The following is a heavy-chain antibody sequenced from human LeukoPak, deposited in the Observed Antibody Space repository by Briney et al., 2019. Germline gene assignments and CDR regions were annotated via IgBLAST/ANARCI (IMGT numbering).Heavy chain of an antibody. CDR3: ARGGDY. CDR1: GFTLSSYS. Sequence: GSLRLSCAASGFTLSSYSMNWVRQAPGKGLEWVSSISESSSTIYYADSVKGRFTISRDNAKNSLYLQMNSLRAEDTAVYYCARGGDYWGQGTLVTVSS. J-gene: IGHJ4*02. D-gene: IGHD3-16*01. CDR2: ISESSSTI. V-gene: IGHV3-48*04.